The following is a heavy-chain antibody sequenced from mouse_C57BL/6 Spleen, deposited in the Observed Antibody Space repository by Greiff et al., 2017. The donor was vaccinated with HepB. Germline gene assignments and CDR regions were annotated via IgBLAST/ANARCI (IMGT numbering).Heavy chain of an antibody. V-gene: IGHV5-9*01. Sequence: VQLKESGGGLVKPGGSLKLSCAASGFTFSSYTMSWVRQTPEKRLEWVATISGGGGNTYYPDSVKGRFTISRDNAKNTLYLQMSSLRSEDTALYYCASITTVVATGYAMDYWGQGTSVTVSS. CDR1: GFTFSSYT. CDR2: ISGGGGNT. CDR3: ASITTVVATGYAMDY. D-gene: IGHD1-1*01. J-gene: IGHJ4*01.